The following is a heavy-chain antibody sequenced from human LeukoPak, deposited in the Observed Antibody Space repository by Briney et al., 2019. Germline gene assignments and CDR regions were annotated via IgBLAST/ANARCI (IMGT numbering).Heavy chain of an antibody. CDR2: IYTSGST. D-gene: IGHD2-2*02. CDR1: GGSISSYY. CDR3: ARDRHQLLYRRTKGPNWFDP. J-gene: IGHJ5*02. Sequence: SETLSLTCTVSGGSISSYYWSWIRQPAGKGLEWIGRIYTSGSTNYNPSLKSRVTMSVDTSKNQFSLKLSSVTAADTAVYYCARDRHQLLYRRTKGPNWFDPWGQGTLVTVSS. V-gene: IGHV4-4*07.